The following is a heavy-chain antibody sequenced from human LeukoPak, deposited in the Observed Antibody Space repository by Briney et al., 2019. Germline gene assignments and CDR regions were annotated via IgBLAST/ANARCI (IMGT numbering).Heavy chain of an antibody. CDR3: TSLTPGGHDAFDI. Sequence: SETLSLTRAVSSYSIRSDYYWSWIRQPAGKGLEWIGRIYTSGSTNYNPSLKSRVTISVDTSKNQFSLKLSSVTAADTAVYYCTSLTPGGHDAFDIWGQGTMVTVSS. V-gene: IGHV4-61*02. D-gene: IGHD2-2*01. J-gene: IGHJ3*02. CDR2: IYTSGST. CDR1: SYSIRSDYY.